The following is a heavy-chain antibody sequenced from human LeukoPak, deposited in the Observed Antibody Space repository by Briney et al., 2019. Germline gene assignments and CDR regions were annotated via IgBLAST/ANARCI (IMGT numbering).Heavy chain of an antibody. CDR2: INPSGGST. V-gene: IGHV1-46*01. CDR3: ARDFGPTLRFGEFQNWFDP. Sequence: ASVKVSCKASGYTFTSYYMHWVRQAPGQGLEWMGIINPSGGSTGYAQKFQGRVTMTRDTSTSTVYMELSSLRSEDTAVYYCARDFGPTLRFGEFQNWFDPWGQGTLVTVSS. J-gene: IGHJ5*02. CDR1: GYTFTSYY. D-gene: IGHD3-10*01.